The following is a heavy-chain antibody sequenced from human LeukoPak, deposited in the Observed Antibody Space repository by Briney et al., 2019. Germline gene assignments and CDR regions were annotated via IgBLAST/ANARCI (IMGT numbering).Heavy chain of an antibody. Sequence: GGSLKISCEGSGYSFSNYWIGWVRQMPGKGLEWMGIICPGDYETRYSPSFQGLVTISVDKSISTAYLQWSSLKASDTAMYYCAIPPGYCGNDCSFDHWGQGTLVTVSS. CDR2: ICPGDYET. D-gene: IGHD2-21*02. CDR1: GYSFSNYW. CDR3: AIPPGYCGNDCSFDH. V-gene: IGHV5-51*01. J-gene: IGHJ4*02.